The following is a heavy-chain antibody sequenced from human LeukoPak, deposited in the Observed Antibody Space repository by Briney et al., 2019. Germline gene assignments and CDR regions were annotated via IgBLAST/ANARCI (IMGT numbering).Heavy chain of an antibody. CDR3: ARSRGATGYYWVDY. D-gene: IGHD3-22*01. J-gene: IGHJ4*02. V-gene: IGHV3-30-3*01. Sequence: TGRSLRLSCAASGFTFSSYAMXWIRQAPGXXLXXVXVISYDENKKYYAXSVRGQFTISRDNSKKTFYLQMDSLRAEDTAVYYCARSRGATGYYWVDYWGQGTLVTVSS. CDR1: GFTFSSYA. CDR2: ISYDENKK.